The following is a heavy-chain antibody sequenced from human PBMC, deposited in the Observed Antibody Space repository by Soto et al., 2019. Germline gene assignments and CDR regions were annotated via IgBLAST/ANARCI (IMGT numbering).Heavy chain of an antibody. V-gene: IGHV4-34*01. CDR3: AGEGYRYGYIDY. Sequence: SETLSLTCAVYGGSFSGYYWSWIRQPPGKGLEWIGEINHSGSTNYNPSLKSRVTISVDTSKNQFSLKLSSVTAADTAVYYCAGEGYRYGYIDYWGQGTLVPVSS. CDR1: GGSFSGYY. D-gene: IGHD5-18*01. J-gene: IGHJ4*02. CDR2: INHSGST.